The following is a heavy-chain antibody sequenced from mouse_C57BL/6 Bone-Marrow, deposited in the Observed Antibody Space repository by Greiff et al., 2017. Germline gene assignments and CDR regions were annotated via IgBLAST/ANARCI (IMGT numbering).Heavy chain of an antibody. Sequence: EVQLVESGGGLVQSGRSLRLSCATSGFTFSDFYMEWVRQAPGKGLEWIAASRNKANDYTTEYSASVKGRFIVSRDISQSILYLQMNALRAEDTAIYYCARDEGYCDVWGTGTTVTVSS. J-gene: IGHJ1*03. CDR2: SRNKANDYTT. CDR3: ARDEGYCDV. V-gene: IGHV7-1*01. CDR1: GFTFSDFY.